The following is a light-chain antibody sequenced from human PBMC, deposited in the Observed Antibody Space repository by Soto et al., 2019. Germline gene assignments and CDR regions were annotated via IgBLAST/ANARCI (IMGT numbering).Light chain of an antibody. Sequence: EIVLTQSPGTLSLSPGERATLSCRASRSVASTSIAWYQQKVGQPPRLLIYAAVTRATGIPDRFSGGGSGTDFTLTISRLEPEDFAVYYCQQYDISPRTFGQGTKVDIK. CDR3: QQYDISPRT. CDR2: AAV. V-gene: IGKV3-20*01. J-gene: IGKJ1*01. CDR1: RSVASTS.